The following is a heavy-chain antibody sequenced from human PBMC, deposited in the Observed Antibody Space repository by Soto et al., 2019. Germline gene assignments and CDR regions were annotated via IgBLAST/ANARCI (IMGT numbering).Heavy chain of an antibody. Sequence: PGGSMRLSCAASGLTFSDRYMDWVRQAPGKGLEWVGRIRKKTNSYTTEYAASVKGRFTISRDNSKNTLYLQMNSLRAEDTAVYYCARDRLVCSGGSCYHSARADYYYGMDVWGQGTTVTVSS. CDR1: GLTFSDRY. J-gene: IGHJ6*02. V-gene: IGHV3-72*01. CDR3: ARDRLVCSGGSCYHSARADYYYGMDV. CDR2: IRKKTNSYTT. D-gene: IGHD2-15*01.